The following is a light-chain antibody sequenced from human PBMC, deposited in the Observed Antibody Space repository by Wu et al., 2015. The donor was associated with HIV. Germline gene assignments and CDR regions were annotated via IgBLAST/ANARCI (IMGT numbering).Light chain of an antibody. CDR2: KAS. Sequence: IQMTQSPSTLSASVGDRVTITCRASQSIYSWLAWYQHKPGKAPKLLIFKASSLESGVPSRFSGSGSGTEFTLTISSLQPDDFATYYCQQYNSYLWTFGQGTKVEIK. CDR1: QSIYSW. V-gene: IGKV1-5*03. CDR3: QQYNSYLWT. J-gene: IGKJ1*01.